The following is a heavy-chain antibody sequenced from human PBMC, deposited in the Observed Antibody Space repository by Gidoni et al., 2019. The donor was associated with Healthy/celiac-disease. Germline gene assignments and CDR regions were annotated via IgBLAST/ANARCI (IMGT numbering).Heavy chain of an antibody. D-gene: IGHD6-13*01. CDR1: GGSFSGYY. V-gene: IGHV4-34*01. Sequence: LSLPCAVYGGSFSGYYWSWIRQPPGKGLEWIGEINHSGSTNYNPSLKRRVTISVDTSKNQFSLKLSSVTAADTAVYYCARGRGYGRDWGQGTLVTVSS. CDR3: ARGRGYGRD. J-gene: IGHJ4*02. CDR2: INHSGST.